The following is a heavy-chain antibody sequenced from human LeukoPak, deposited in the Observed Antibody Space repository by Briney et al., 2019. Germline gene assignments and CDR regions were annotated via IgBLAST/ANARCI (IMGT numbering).Heavy chain of an antibody. CDR1: GYTFTGYY. Sequence: ASVKVSCKASGYTFTGYYMHWVRQAPGQGLEWMGWINPNSGGTNYAQKFQGRVTMTRDTSISTAYMEVRSLRSDDTAVYFCARVEGPSIFGVIDYWGQGTLVTISS. CDR3: ARVEGPSIFGVIDY. J-gene: IGHJ4*02. D-gene: IGHD3-3*01. V-gene: IGHV1-2*02. CDR2: INPNSGGT.